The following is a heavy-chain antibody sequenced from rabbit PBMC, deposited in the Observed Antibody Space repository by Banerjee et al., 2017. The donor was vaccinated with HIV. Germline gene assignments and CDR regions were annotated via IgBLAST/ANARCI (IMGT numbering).Heavy chain of an antibody. J-gene: IGHJ3*01. CDR3: ARGGVGDAGYGYNKL. Sequence: QEQLVESGGGLVTLGGSLKLSCKASGIDFSSYGISWVRQAPGKGPEWIAYIYPNFGSTDYASWVNGRFTISLDNAQNTVFLQMTSLTAADTATYFCARGGVGDAGYGYNKLWGQGTLVTVS. D-gene: IGHD6-1*01. CDR1: GIDFSSYG. V-gene: IGHV1S47*01. CDR2: IYPNFGST.